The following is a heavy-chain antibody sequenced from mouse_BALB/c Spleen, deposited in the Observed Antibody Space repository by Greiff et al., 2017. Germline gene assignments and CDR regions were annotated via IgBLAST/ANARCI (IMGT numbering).Heavy chain of an antibody. D-gene: IGHD2-1*01. CDR1: GYSITSDYA. J-gene: IGHJ3*01. CDR2: ISYSGST. CDR3: ARLYGNYEGFAY. V-gene: IGHV3-2*02. Sequence: DVKLQESGPSLVKPSQSLSLTCTVTGYSITSDYAWNWIRQFPGNKLEWMGYISYSGSTSYNPSLKSRISITRDTSKNQFFLQLNSVTTEDTATYYCARLYGNYEGFAYWGQGTLVTVSA.